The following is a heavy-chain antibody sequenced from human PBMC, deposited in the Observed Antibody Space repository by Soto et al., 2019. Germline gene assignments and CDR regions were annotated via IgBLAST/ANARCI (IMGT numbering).Heavy chain of an antibody. CDR1: GGSISSSSYY. Sequence: SETLSLTCTVSGGSISSSSYYWGWIRQPPGKGLEWIGSIYYSGSTYYNPSLKSRVTISVDTSKNQFPLKLSSVTAADTAVYYCAGSTSWFDPWGQGTLVTVSS. V-gene: IGHV4-39*01. CDR2: IYYSGST. D-gene: IGHD6-13*01. J-gene: IGHJ5*02. CDR3: AGSTSWFDP.